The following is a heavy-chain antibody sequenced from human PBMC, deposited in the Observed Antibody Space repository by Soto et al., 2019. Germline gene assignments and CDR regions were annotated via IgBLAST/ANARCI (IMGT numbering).Heavy chain of an antibody. CDR2: ISYDGSNK. J-gene: IGHJ6*02. CDR1: GFTFSSYG. Sequence: QVQLVESGGGVVQPGRSLRLSCAASGFTFSSYGMHWVRQAPGKGLEWVAVISYDGSNKYYADSVKGRFTISRDNSKNTLYPQMNNLRAEDTAVYYCAKDPRYSSSWYDVWGQGTTVTVSS. D-gene: IGHD6-13*01. V-gene: IGHV3-30*18. CDR3: AKDPRYSSSWYDV.